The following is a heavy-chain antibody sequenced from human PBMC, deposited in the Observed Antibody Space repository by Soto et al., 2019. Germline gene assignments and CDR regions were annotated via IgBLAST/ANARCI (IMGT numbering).Heavy chain of an antibody. CDR1: GGSISSDY. CDR2: VYTSGYS. J-gene: IGHJ5*02. Sequence: VQLQKSGPGLVKPSETLSLICTVSGGSISSDYLSWIRQPAGKGLEWIGRVYTSGYSNSNPSLKSRVTMSVDTSKKQFSLNLSSVTAADTAVYYCAREPTTAGTVNWFDPWGQGTLVTVSS. V-gene: IGHV4-4*07. CDR3: AREPTTAGTVNWFDP. D-gene: IGHD6-13*01.